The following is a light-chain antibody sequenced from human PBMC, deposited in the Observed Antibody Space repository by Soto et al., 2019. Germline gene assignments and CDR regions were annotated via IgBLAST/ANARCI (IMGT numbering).Light chain of an antibody. CDR3: QHYTLYSAP. J-gene: IGKJ5*01. V-gene: IGKV1-5*01. CDR2: DAS. Sequence: DIQMTQSPSTLSASVGDRVTITCRASQNIGRYLAWYQKKPGEAPKLLIYDASTLQSGVPSRFSGSGSGTEFTLTINRLQPDDFATYYCQHYTLYSAPFGQGTRV. CDR1: QNIGRY.